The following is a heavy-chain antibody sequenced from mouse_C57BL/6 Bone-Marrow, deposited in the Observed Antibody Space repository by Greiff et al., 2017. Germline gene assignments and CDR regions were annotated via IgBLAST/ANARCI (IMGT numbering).Heavy chain of an antibody. J-gene: IGHJ2*01. CDR2: IHPNSGST. CDR3: ARLKGYFDY. Sequence: VQLKQSGAELVKPGASVKLSCKASGYTFTSYWMHWVKQRPGQGLEWIGMIHPNSGSTNYNEKFKSKATLTVDKSSSTAYMQLSSLTSEDSAVYYCARLKGYFDYWGQGTTLTVSS. CDR1: GYTFTSYW. V-gene: IGHV1-64*01.